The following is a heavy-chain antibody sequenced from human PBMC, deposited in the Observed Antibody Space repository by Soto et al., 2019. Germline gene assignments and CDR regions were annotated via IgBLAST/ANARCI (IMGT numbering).Heavy chain of an antibody. CDR3: ARRRGYSYDFDY. CDR2: IDPSDSRT. D-gene: IGHD5-18*01. J-gene: IGHJ4*02. Sequence: GESLKISCNASGYAFTKYWISWVRQKPGQGLEWMGRIDPSDSRTKYSPSFDGHVTISIDKSISAAFLQWSSLRASDTTVYYCARRRGYSYDFDYWGQGTLVTVSS. CDR1: GYAFTKYW. V-gene: IGHV5-10-1*01.